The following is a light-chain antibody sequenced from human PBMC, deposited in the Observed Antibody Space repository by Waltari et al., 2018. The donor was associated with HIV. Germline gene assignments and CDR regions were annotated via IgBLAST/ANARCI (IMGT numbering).Light chain of an antibody. CDR3: YSTDSSGYPL. CDR2: EDS. Sequence: SYELTQPPSVSVSPGQAARITCPGDALPTNYAYWNQQKSGQAPLLGIYEDSERPSGIPDGFSGSGSGTMATLTISGAQVEDEAEYYCYSTDSSGYPLFGGGTKLTVL. V-gene: IGLV3-10*01. J-gene: IGLJ2*01. CDR1: ALPTNY.